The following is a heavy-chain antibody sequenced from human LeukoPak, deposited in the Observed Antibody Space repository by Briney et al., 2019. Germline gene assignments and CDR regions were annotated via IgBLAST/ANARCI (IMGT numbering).Heavy chain of an antibody. CDR3: AKDLGYSSRWYGEIDF. J-gene: IGHJ4*02. CDR2: ISYDGNNK. Sequence: GGSLRVSCAASGFTFSSYGMHWVRQARGKGLEWVAVISYDGNNKFYADSVKDRFTISRDNSKNTLYLQMNSLRAEDTAVYYCAKDLGYSSRWYGEIDFWGQGTLVTVSS. CDR1: GFTFSSYG. D-gene: IGHD6-13*01. V-gene: IGHV3-30*18.